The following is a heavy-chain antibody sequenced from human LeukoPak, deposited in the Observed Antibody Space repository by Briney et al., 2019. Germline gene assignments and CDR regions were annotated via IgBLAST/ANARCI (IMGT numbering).Heavy chain of an antibody. CDR1: GFTFSDSA. D-gene: IGHD1-26*01. Sequence: PGGSLRLSCAASGFTFSDSAMHWVRQASGKGLEWVGRIRSKANSYATAYAASVKGRFTISRDDSKNTAYLQMNSLKTEDTAVYYCILVGATSAFDIWGQGTMVTVSS. V-gene: IGHV3-73*01. J-gene: IGHJ3*02. CDR2: IRSKANSYAT. CDR3: ILVGATSAFDI.